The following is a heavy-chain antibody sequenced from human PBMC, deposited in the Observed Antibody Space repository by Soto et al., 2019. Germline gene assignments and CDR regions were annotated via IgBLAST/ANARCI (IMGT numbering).Heavy chain of an antibody. D-gene: IGHD2-8*02. CDR2: ISGSGNDT. CDR3: SSVLSPGIFDY. J-gene: IGHJ4*02. Sequence: GGSLRLSCVASGFTFSNFAMAWVRQAPGEGLEWVSAISGSGNDTYYADSMKGRFTISRDNSKNTLYLQMNSLRAEDTAVYYCSSVLSPGIFDYWGQGTLVTVSS. CDR1: GFTFSNFA. V-gene: IGHV3-23*01.